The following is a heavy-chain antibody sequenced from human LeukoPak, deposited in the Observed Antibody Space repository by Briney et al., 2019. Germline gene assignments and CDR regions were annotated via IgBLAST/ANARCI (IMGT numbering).Heavy chain of an antibody. CDR1: GGSFSGYY. D-gene: IGHD3-10*01. V-gene: IGHV4-34*01. CDR3: ARGPITMVRGVMGY. Sequence: SETLSLTCAVYGGSFSGYYWSWIRQPPGKGLEWIGEINHIGSTNYNPSLKSRVTISVDTSKNQFSLKLSSVTAADTAVYYCARGPITMVRGVMGYWGQGTLVTVSS. J-gene: IGHJ4*02. CDR2: INHIGST.